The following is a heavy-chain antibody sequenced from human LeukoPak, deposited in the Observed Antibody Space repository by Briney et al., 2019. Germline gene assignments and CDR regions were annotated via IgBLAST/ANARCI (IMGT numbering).Heavy chain of an antibody. CDR3: ARGRGSGWYPNYYYMDV. V-gene: IGHV4-34*01. Sequence: SETLSLTCAVYGGSFSGYYWSWIRQPPGKGLEWIGEINHSGSTNYNPSLKSRVTISVDTSKNQFSLKPSSVTAADTAVYYCARGRGSGWYPNYYYMDVWGKGTTVTVSS. CDR2: INHSGST. J-gene: IGHJ6*03. D-gene: IGHD6-19*01. CDR1: GGSFSGYY.